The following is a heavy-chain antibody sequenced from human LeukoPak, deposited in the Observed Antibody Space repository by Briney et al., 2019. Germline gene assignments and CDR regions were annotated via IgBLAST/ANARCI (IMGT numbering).Heavy chain of an antibody. Sequence: GGSLRLSCAVSGFTFSSYSMNWVRQAPGKGLEWVSSISSSSSYIYYADSVKGRFTISRDNAKNSLYLQMNSLRAEDTAVYYCASGIRYCSSTSCLWGQGTLVTVSS. CDR3: ASGIRYCSSTSCL. CDR1: GFTFSSYS. J-gene: IGHJ4*02. V-gene: IGHV3-21*01. D-gene: IGHD2-2*01. CDR2: ISSSSSYI.